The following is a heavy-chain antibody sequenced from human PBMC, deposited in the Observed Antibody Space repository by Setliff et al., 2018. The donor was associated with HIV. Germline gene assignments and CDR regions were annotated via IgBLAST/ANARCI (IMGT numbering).Heavy chain of an antibody. CDR3: AREVVGATERYYFDY. V-gene: IGHV3-11*01. Sequence: GGSLRLSCAASGFTFSDYYMSWIRQAPGKGLEWVSYISSSGSTIYYADSVKGRFTISKDNAKNSLYLQMNSLRAEDTAVYYCAREVVGATERYYFDYWGQGTLVTVSS. D-gene: IGHD1-26*01. CDR1: GFTFSDYY. CDR2: ISSSGSTI. J-gene: IGHJ4*02.